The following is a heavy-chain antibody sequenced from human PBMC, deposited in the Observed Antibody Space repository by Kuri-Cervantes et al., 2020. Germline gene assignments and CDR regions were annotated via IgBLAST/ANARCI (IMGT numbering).Heavy chain of an antibody. Sequence: NLSLTGAVYGGSFGGYYWSWIRQPPGKGLEWIGQINHSGSTNHKPSLESRVTISVDTSKNQFSLKLSPVTAADTAVYYCARDGPRSGYAPPSFDYWGQGTLVTVSS. D-gene: IGHD5-12*01. V-gene: IGHV4-34*01. CDR1: GGSFGGYY. CDR3: ARDGPRSGYAPPSFDY. CDR2: INHSGST. J-gene: IGHJ4*02.